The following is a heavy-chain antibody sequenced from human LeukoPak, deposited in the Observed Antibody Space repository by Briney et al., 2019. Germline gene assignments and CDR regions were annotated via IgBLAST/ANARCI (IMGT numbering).Heavy chain of an antibody. Sequence: GGSLRLSCAASGFTFSSYEMNWVRQAPGKGLEWVSYISSSGSTIYYADSVKGRFIISRDNAKNSLYLQMNSLRAEDTAVYYCARDLSGYDYFDYWGQGTLVTVSS. CDR3: ARDLSGYDYFDY. V-gene: IGHV3-48*03. D-gene: IGHD5-12*01. J-gene: IGHJ4*02. CDR1: GFTFSSYE. CDR2: ISSSGSTI.